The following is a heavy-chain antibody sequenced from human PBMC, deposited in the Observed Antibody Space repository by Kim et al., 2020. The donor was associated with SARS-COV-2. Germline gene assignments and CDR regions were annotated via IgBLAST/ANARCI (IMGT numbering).Heavy chain of an antibody. J-gene: IGHJ4*02. V-gene: IGHV1-69*13. CDR3: ARDRAPYYYDSSGYYVGGY. Sequence: SVKVSCKASGGTFSSYAISWVRQAPGQGLEWMGGIIPIFGTANYAQKFQGRVTITADESTSTAYMELSSLRSEDTAVYYCARDRAPYYYDSSGYYVGGYWGQGTLVTVSS. CDR1: GGTFSSYA. D-gene: IGHD3-22*01. CDR2: IIPIFGTA.